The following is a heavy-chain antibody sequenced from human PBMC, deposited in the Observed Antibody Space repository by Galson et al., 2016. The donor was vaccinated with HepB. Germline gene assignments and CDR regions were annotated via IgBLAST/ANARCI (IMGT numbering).Heavy chain of an antibody. CDR2: VNPPAGST. V-gene: IGHV1-46*01. CDR3: ARGPLSWEASVPFDT. D-gene: IGHD1-26*01. J-gene: IGHJ4*02. CDR1: GYTFTSHY. Sequence: SVKVSCKASGYTFTSHYMHWVRQAPGQGLEWMGVVNPPAGSTAYAQRFQGRVTMTRDTSARTVYMELSSRRSEETAGYYCARGPLSWEASVPFDTWGQGTLVTVSS.